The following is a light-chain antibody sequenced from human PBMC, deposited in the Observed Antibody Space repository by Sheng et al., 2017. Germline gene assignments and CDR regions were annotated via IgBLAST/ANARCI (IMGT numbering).Light chain of an antibody. J-gene: IGKJ5*01. CDR2: AAS. CDR3: QQYNSHPIT. CDR1: QGISTW. V-gene: IGKV1D-16*01. Sequence: DIQMTQSPSSLSASVGDRVTITCRASQGISTWLVWYQQKPQKAPKALIYAASNLQSGVPSRFSGSGSGTDFTLTISSLQPEDFATYYCQQYNSHPITFGQGTRLEIK.